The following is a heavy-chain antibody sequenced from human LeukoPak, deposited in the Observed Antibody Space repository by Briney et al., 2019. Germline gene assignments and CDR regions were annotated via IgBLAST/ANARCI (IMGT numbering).Heavy chain of an antibody. CDR3: VKGARAGVFDC. Sequence: TGGSLRLSCSASGFTFSVHTMHWVRQAPGKGLEYLSGLSNRGDSTYYADSVKGRFTISRDNSKNMVYLQMSSLRADDTALYYCVKGARAGVFDCWGQGTLVTVTS. CDR2: LSNRGDST. V-gene: IGHV3-64D*06. D-gene: IGHD6-25*01. CDR1: GFTFSVHT. J-gene: IGHJ4*02.